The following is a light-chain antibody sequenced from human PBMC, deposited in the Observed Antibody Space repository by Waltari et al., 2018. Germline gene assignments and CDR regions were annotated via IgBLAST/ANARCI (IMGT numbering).Light chain of an antibody. J-gene: IGKJ4*01. CDR3: QQYDNHLLT. CDR1: QDIGTY. Sequence: DIQMTQSPSSLSASVGDRVTITCQASQDIGTYLNWFQQKQGQAPNLLIYDASKLETGTGAPSRFSGSGSGTDFTFTITSLQPEDSGTYYCQQYDNHLLTFAGGTKVEI. CDR2: DAS. V-gene: IGKV1-33*01.